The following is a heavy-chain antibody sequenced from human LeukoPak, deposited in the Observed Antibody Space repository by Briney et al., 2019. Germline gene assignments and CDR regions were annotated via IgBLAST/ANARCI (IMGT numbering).Heavy chain of an antibody. CDR2: INYSGST. Sequence: PSETLSLTCTVSGYSISSGYYWGWIRQPPGKGLEWIGYINYSGSTNYNPSLKSRVTISVDTSKNQFSLKLSSVTAADTAVYYCARDPLLDSSDYHDAFDIWGQGTMVTVSS. CDR1: GYSISSGYY. J-gene: IGHJ3*02. CDR3: ARDPLLDSSDYHDAFDI. V-gene: IGHV4-61*01. D-gene: IGHD3-22*01.